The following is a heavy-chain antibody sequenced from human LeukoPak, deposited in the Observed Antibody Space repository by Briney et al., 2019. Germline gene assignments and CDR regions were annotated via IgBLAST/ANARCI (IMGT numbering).Heavy chain of an antibody. Sequence: GGSLRLSCAASGIYRATPGITFDKSWMNWVRQAPGKGLEWVAAINPDGSGAGYVDSVRGRFTISRDNTENSLYLQMNSLRAEDTAVYYCARDSAYKKFDYWGQGVLVTVSS. V-gene: IGHV3-7*03. CDR3: ARDSAYKKFDY. D-gene: IGHD1-14*01. CDR2: INPDGSGA. CDR1: GIYRATPGITFDKSW. J-gene: IGHJ4*02.